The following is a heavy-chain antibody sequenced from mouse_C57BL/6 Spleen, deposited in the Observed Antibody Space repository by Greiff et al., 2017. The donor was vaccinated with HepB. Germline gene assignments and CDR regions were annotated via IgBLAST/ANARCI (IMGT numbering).Heavy chain of an antibody. CDR2: IDPENGDT. J-gene: IGHJ2*01. CDR1: GFNIKDDY. V-gene: IGHV14-4*01. CDR3: TRAYGNDY. Sequence: EVMLVESGAELVRPGASVKLSCTASGFNIKDDYMHWVKQRPEQGLEWIGWIDPENGDTEYASKFQGKATITADTSSNTAYLQLSSLTSEDTAVYYCTRAYGNDYWGQGTTLTVSS. D-gene: IGHD2-1*01.